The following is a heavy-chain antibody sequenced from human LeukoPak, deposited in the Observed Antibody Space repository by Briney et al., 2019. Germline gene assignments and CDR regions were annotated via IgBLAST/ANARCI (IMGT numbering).Heavy chain of an antibody. CDR3: AREEDGGPNVDH. D-gene: IGHD2-15*01. V-gene: IGHV3-74*01. CDR1: GFTFSSYW. Sequence: PGGSLRLSCVASGFTFSSYWMHWVRQAPGKGLVWVSRINNDGSRKNYADSVKGRFTISRDSARNTVYLQMNSLRAEDTAVYFCAREEDGGPNVDHWGQGTLVTVSS. J-gene: IGHJ4*02. CDR2: INNDGSRK.